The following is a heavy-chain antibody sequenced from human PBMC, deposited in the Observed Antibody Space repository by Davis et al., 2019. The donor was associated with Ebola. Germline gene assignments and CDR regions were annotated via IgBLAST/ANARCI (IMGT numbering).Heavy chain of an antibody. CDR2: IFYSGST. CDR3: ARTTPTYYYDSSGYYSHYYGMDV. CDR1: GGSISSGGYY. V-gene: IGHV4-31*03. J-gene: IGHJ6*02. Sequence: SETLSLTCTVSGGSISSGGYYWSWIRQHPGKGLEWIGYIFYSGSTYYNPSLKSRVTISVDTSKNQFSLKLSSVTAADTAVYYWARTTPTYYYDSSGYYSHYYGMDVWGQGTTVTVSS. D-gene: IGHD3-22*01.